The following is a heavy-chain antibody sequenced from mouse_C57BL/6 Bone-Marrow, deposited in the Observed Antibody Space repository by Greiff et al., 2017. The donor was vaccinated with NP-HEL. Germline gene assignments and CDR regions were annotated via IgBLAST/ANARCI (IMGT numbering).Heavy chain of an antibody. V-gene: IGHV1-52*01. Sequence: VQLQQPGAELVRPGSSVKLSCTASGYTFTSYWMHWVKQRPIQGLEWIGNIDPSDSETHYNQKFKDKATLTVDKSSSTAYMQLSSLTSEDSAVYYCARSPFYYYGSSYFDYWGQGTTLTVSS. J-gene: IGHJ2*01. CDR1: GYTFTSYW. D-gene: IGHD1-1*01. CDR2: IDPSDSET. CDR3: ARSPFYYYGSSYFDY.